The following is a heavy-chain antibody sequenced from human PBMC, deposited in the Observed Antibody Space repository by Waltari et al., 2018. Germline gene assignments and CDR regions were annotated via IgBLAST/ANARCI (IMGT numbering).Heavy chain of an antibody. CDR1: GGSISSSSYY. CDR2: IYYSGST. J-gene: IGHJ2*01. D-gene: IGHD6-6*01. CDR3: ASPNGSSYWYFDL. Sequence: QLQLQESGPGLVKPSETLSLTCTVSGGSISSSSYYWGWIRQPPGKGLEWIGTIYYSGSTYYNPSLKSRVTISVDTSKNQFSLRLSSVTAADTAVYYCASPNGSSYWYFDLWGRGTLVTVSS. V-gene: IGHV4-39*01.